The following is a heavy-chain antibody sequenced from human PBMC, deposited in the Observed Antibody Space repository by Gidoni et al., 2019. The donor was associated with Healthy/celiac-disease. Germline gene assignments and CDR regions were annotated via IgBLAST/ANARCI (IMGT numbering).Heavy chain of an antibody. CDR2: INRDGSST. J-gene: IGHJ6*02. Sequence: EVQLVESGGGLVQPGGSLRFSCAASGFTFSSFWMHWVRQAPGKGLVWVSRINRDGSSTSYADSVKGRFTISRDNAKNTLYRQMNSLRAEDTAVYYCARVPSSGWKHPPYGMDVWGQGTTVTVSS. V-gene: IGHV3-74*01. CDR3: ARVPSSGWKHPPYGMDV. CDR1: GFTFSSFW. D-gene: IGHD6-19*01.